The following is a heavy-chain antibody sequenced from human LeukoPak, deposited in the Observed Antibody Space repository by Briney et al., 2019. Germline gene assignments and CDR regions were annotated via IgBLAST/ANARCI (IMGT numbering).Heavy chain of an antibody. CDR1: GFTCSSYW. D-gene: IGHD3-9*01. Sequence: GGSLRLSCAASGFTCSSYWMTWVRQAPGKGLEWVSALSSSGGSTYYAYAVKGRFTISRDNSKNKMYLQMRSLRAEATAVYYCAKGGGFDWLNYYYMDVWGKGTTVIISS. J-gene: IGHJ6*03. CDR2: LSSSGGST. V-gene: IGHV3-23*01. CDR3: AKGGGFDWLNYYYMDV.